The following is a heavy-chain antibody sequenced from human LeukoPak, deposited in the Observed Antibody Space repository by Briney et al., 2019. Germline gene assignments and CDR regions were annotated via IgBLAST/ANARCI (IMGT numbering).Heavy chain of an antibody. Sequence: GASVKVSCKASGYTFTSYGISWVRQAPGQGLEWMGWISAYNGNTNYAQKLQGRVTMTTDTSTSTAYMELRSLRSDDTAVYYCAREGSGRRTSYYYYGMDVWGQGTTVTVSS. J-gene: IGHJ6*02. CDR2: ISAYNGNT. CDR3: AREGSGRRTSYYYYGMDV. V-gene: IGHV1-18*01. D-gene: IGHD3-10*01. CDR1: GYTFTSYG.